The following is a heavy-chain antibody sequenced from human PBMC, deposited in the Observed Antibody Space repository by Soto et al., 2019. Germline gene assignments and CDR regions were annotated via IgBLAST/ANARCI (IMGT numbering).Heavy chain of an antibody. J-gene: IGHJ4*02. D-gene: IGHD2-21*02. CDR3: AKDPQGCGGDCYWHFDY. Sequence: GGSLRLSCAASGFTFSSYAMSWVRQAPGKGLEWVSAISGSGGSTYYADSVKGRFTISRDNSKNTLYLQMNSLRAEDTAVYYCAKDPQGCGGDCYWHFDYWGQGTLVTV. CDR2: ISGSGGST. CDR1: GFTFSSYA. V-gene: IGHV3-23*01.